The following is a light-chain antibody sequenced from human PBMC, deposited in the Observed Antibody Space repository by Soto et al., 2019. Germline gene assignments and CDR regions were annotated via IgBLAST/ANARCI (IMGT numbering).Light chain of an antibody. Sequence: EIVMTQSPATLSVSPGERATLSCRASQSVSSYLAWYQQKPGQAPRLLIYDASNRATGIPARFSGSGSGTDLTLTISSLEPEDFAVYYCQQRSNWPPLFGGGTKVDIK. CDR3: QQRSNWPPL. V-gene: IGKV3-11*01. CDR2: DAS. J-gene: IGKJ4*01. CDR1: QSVSSY.